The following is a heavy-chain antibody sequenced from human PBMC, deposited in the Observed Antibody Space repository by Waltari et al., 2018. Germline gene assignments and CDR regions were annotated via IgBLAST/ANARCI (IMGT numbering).Heavy chain of an antibody. CDR1: GFTSGAYA. D-gene: IGHD5-12*01. V-gene: IGHV3-49*04. CDR3: TCEATDY. CDR2: IRSKAYGGTT. Sequence: EEPRVESGGCLVQPGRSLSLYATAWGFTSGAYAMRWVGQAPGKGLKCVGFIRSKAYGGTTKYAASVNGSFTISRHDSKSIAYLQMNSLATDATAVYYCTCEATDYWGQGTLVTVSS. J-gene: IGHJ4*02.